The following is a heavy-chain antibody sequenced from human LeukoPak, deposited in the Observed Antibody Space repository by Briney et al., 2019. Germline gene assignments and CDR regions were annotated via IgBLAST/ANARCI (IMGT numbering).Heavy chain of an antibody. CDR1: GFTFSTYS. Sequence: GGSLRLSCAASGFTFSTYSMNWVRQAPGKGLEWVSSISSSSTYIYYADSMKGRFTISRDNAKNSLYLQMNSLRAEDTAVYYCATTGSCSGGSCLSNWFDPWGQGTLVTVSS. CDR3: ATTGSCSGGSCLSNWFDP. CDR2: ISSSSTYI. J-gene: IGHJ5*02. V-gene: IGHV3-21*01. D-gene: IGHD2-15*01.